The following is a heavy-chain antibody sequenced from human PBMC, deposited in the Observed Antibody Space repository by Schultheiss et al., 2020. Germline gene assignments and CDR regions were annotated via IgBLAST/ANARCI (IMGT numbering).Heavy chain of an antibody. Sequence: ASVKVSCKASGYTFTSYDINWVRQATGQGLEWMGWMNPNSGNTGYAQKFQGRVTMTRNTSISTAYMELSSLRSEDTAVYYCARGPAGDSGSYYYYYGMDVWGQGTTVNVYS. CDR2: MNPNSGNT. V-gene: IGHV1-8*01. CDR3: ARGPAGDSGSYYYYYGMDV. J-gene: IGHJ6*02. D-gene: IGHD1-26*01. CDR1: GYTFTSYD.